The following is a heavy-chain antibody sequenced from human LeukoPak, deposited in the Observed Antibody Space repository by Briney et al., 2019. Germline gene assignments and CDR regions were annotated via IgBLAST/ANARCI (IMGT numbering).Heavy chain of an antibody. CDR3: ARIAAAGTDFDY. V-gene: IGHV3-33*01. J-gene: IGHJ4*02. D-gene: IGHD6-13*01. CDR2: IWYDGSNK. CDR1: GFAFSSYG. Sequence: PGGSLGLSCAASGFAFSSYGMHWVRQAPGKGLEWVAVIWYDGSNKYYADSVKGRFTISRDNSKNTLYLQMNSLRAEDTAAYYCARIAAAGTDFDYWGQGTLVTVSS.